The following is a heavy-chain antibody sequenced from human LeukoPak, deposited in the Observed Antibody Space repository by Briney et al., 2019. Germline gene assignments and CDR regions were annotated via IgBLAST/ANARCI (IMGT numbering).Heavy chain of an antibody. D-gene: IGHD6-6*01. Sequence: GGSLRLSCAASGVTFSNCAMSWVRQAPGKGLDGVPIISGSGDNTYYTDSVKGRFTISRDNSRNTLYLQMNSLRAEDTAIYYCAKNRGISSGFFDYWGQGSLVTVSS. CDR2: ISGSGDNT. J-gene: IGHJ4*02. CDR3: AKNRGISSGFFDY. CDR1: GVTFSNCA. V-gene: IGHV3-23*01.